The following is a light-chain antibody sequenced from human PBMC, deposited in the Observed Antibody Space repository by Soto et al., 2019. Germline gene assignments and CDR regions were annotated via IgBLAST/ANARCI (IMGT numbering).Light chain of an antibody. V-gene: IGKV3-20*01. CDR2: GAS. Sequence: EIVLTQSPGTLSFSPGERATLTCRASQSVSSSYLAWYQQKPGQAPRLLIYGASSRATGIPDRFSGSGSGTDFTLTISRLEPEDFAVYYCQQYNNWPPWAFGQGTKVDIK. CDR1: QSVSSSY. J-gene: IGKJ1*01. CDR3: QQYNNWPPWA.